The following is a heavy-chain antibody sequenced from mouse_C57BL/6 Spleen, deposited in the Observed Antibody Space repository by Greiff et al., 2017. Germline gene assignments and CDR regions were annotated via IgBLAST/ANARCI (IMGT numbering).Heavy chain of an antibody. V-gene: IGHV1-18*01. CDR3: ARRAPYGSGAY. CDR1: GYTFTDYN. J-gene: IGHJ3*01. D-gene: IGHD1-1*01. CDR2: INPNNGGT. Sequence: VQLQQSGPELVKPGASVKIPCKASGYTFTDYNMDWVKQSHGKSLEWIGDINPNNGGTIYNQKFKGKATLTVDKSSSTAYMELRSLTSEDTAVYYCARRAPYGSGAYWGQGTLVTVSA.